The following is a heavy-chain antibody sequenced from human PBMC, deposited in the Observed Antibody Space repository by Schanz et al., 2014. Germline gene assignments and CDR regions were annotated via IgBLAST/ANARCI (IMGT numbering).Heavy chain of an antibody. CDR2: ITGASDHI. CDR1: GFTFDKYA. Sequence: VQLVDSGGGLVQPGKSLRLSCAASGFTFDKYAMHWVRQAPGKGLEWVSGITGASDHIDYAESVKGRFTISRDNSKNTLYLQMNSLRAEDTAVYYCAKGRFGELSAFDIWGQGTMVTVSS. J-gene: IGHJ3*02. V-gene: IGHV3-23*04. D-gene: IGHD3-10*01. CDR3: AKGRFGELSAFDI.